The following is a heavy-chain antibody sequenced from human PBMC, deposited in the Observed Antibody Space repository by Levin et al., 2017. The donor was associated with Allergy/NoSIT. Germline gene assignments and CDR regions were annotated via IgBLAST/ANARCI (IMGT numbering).Heavy chain of an antibody. D-gene: IGHD3-22*01. CDR2: IYPGDSDT. CDR3: ARLLSYDSSGYYRETFDY. V-gene: IGHV5-51*01. Sequence: GESLKISCKGSGYSFTSSWIGWVRQMPGKGLEWMGIIYPGDSDTRYSPSFQGQVTISADKSISTAYLQWSSLKASDTAMYYCARLLSYDSSGYYRETFDYWGQGTLVTVSS. CDR1: GYSFTSSW. J-gene: IGHJ4*02.